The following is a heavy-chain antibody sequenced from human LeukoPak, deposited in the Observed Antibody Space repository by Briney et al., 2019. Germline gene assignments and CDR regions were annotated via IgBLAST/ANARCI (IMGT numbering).Heavy chain of an antibody. CDR1: GYTFTSYG. CDR3: ARDRDVLRFLEWPFDFDY. Sequence: GASVKVSCKASGYTFTSYGISWVRQAPGQGLEWMGWISAYNGNTNYAQELQGRVTMTTDTSTSTAYMELRSLRSDDTAVYYCARDRDVLRFLEWPFDFDYWGQGTLVTVSS. CDR2: ISAYNGNT. V-gene: IGHV1-18*01. J-gene: IGHJ4*02. D-gene: IGHD3-3*01.